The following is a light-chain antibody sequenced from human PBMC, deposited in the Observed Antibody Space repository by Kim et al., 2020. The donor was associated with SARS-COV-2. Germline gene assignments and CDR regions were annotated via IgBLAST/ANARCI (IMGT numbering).Light chain of an antibody. CDR2: AKN. V-gene: IGLV3-19*01. CDR1: SLRSYY. J-gene: IGLJ3*02. Sequence: SSELTQDPAVSVALGQTVRITCQGDSLRSYYTSWYQQKPGQAPVLVIYAKNNRPSGIPDRFSGSSSGNTASLTITGAQTEDAADYYCNSRDSTGNHWVFG. CDR3: NSRDSTGNHWV.